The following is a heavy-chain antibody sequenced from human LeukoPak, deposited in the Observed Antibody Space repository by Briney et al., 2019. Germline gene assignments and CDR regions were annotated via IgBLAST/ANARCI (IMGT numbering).Heavy chain of an antibody. CDR2: IGSSGSTI. V-gene: IGHV3-48*03. J-gene: IGHJ3*02. D-gene: IGHD3-9*01. CDR1: GFTFSSYE. Sequence: PGGSLRLSCAASGFTFSSYEMNWVRQAPGKGLEWVSYIGSSGSTIYYADSVKGRFTISRDNAKNSLYLQMNSLRAEDTAVYYCAGNYDILTGYYSRAFDIWGQGTMVTVSS. CDR3: AGNYDILTGYYSRAFDI.